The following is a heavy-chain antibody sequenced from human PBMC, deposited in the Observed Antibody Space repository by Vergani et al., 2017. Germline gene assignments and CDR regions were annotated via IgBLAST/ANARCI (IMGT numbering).Heavy chain of an antibody. V-gene: IGHV4-59*08. D-gene: IGHD6-6*01. J-gene: IGHJ4*02. CDR2: IYYSGST. CDR1: GGPISSYY. CDR3: ARLYEGIAARVFDY. Sequence: QVQLQESGPGLVTPSETLSLTCTVSGGPISSYYWSWIRQPPGKGLAWIGYIYYSGSTNYNPYLKSRVTISVDTSKNQFSLKLSSVTAADTAVYYCARLYEGIAARVFDYWGQGTLVTVSS.